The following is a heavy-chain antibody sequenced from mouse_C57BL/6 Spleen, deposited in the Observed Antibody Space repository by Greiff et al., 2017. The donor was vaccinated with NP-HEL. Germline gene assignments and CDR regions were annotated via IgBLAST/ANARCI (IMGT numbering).Heavy chain of an antibody. CDR3: ARERGAGSFAY. V-gene: IGHV1-61*01. CDR1: GYTFTSYW. Sequence: QVQLQQPGAELVRPGSSVKLSCKASGYTFTSYWMDWVKQRPGQGLEWIGNIYPSDSETHYNQKFKDKATLTVDKSSSTAYMQLSSLTSEDSAVYYCARERGAGSFAYWGQGTLVTVSA. CDR2: IYPSDSET. J-gene: IGHJ3*01. D-gene: IGHD4-1*01.